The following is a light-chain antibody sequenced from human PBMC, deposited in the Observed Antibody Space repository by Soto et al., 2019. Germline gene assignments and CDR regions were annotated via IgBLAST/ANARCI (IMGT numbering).Light chain of an antibody. Sequence: AIRMTQSPSSFSASTGDRVTITCRASQGISSYLAWYQQKPGKAPKLLIYAASTLQSGVPSRFSDIGSGTEFTLTISSLRPEDFATYYCQQSYSTPTFGQGTKVDI. J-gene: IGKJ1*01. CDR1: QGISSY. CDR3: QQSYSTPT. CDR2: AAS. V-gene: IGKV1-8*01.